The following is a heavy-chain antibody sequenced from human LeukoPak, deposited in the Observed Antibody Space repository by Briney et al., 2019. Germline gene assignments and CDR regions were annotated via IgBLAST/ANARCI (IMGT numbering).Heavy chain of an antibody. J-gene: IGHJ4*02. D-gene: IGHD2-21*02. CDR1: GLTFSNYW. CDR2: ISGSGGST. Sequence: GGSLRLSCAASGLTFSNYWMDWVRQAPGKGLEWVSAISGSGGSTYYADSVKGRFTISRDNSKNTLYLQMNSLRAEDTAVYYCAKGLGGYRYYFDYWGQGTLVTVSS. V-gene: IGHV3-23*01. CDR3: AKGLGGYRYYFDY.